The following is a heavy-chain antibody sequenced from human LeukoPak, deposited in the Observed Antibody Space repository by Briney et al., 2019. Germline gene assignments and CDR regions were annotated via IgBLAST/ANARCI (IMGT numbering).Heavy chain of an antibody. CDR2: INWNGGST. CDR1: GFTFDDSA. Sequence: PGGSLRLSCAASGFTFDDSAMTWVRQAPGKGLEWVSGINWNGGSTGYADSVKGRFTISRDNAKNSLYLQMNSLRAEDTALYYCARDPTSTHNWFDPWGQGTLVTVSS. D-gene: IGHD2/OR15-2a*01. J-gene: IGHJ5*02. CDR3: ARDPTSTHNWFDP. V-gene: IGHV3-20*04.